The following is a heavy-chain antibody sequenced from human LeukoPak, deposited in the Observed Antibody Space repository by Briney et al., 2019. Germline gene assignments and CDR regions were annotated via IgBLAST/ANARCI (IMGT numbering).Heavy chain of an antibody. CDR3: GRAMEVYQLLPDY. D-gene: IGHD2-2*01. V-gene: IGHV3-33*08. Sequence: GGSLRLSCAASGFTFSSYAMSWVRQAPGKGLEWVAVIWYDGSDKYYADSVKGRFTISRDNSNNTLHLQMYSLRAEDTAVYYCGRAMEVYQLLPDYWGQGTLVTVSS. CDR2: IWYDGSDK. CDR1: GFTFSSYA. J-gene: IGHJ4*02.